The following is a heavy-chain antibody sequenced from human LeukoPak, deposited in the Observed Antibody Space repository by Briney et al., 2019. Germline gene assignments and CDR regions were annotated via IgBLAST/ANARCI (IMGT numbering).Heavy chain of an antibody. J-gene: IGHJ4*02. V-gene: IGHV3-53*01. Sequence: GGSLRLSCAASGFTFSSNYMSWVRQAPGKGLEWVSEIYSDGSTYYAASVKGRFSISRDNSKNTVFLQMSSLRVEDTAVYYCARVGGHWGQGTLVTVSS. CDR3: ARVGGH. D-gene: IGHD3-10*01. CDR2: IYSDGST. CDR1: GFTFSSNY.